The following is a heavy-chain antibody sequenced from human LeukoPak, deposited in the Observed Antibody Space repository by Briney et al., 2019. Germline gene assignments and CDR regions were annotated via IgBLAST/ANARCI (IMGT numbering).Heavy chain of an antibody. V-gene: IGHV3-48*01. Sequence: GGSLRLSCAASGFTFSAYSMNWVRQAPGKGLEWISYIGISSGNTKYADSVKGRFTISGDKAKNSLYLQMNSLRVEDTAVYYCARDYKYAFDNWGQGTLVIVSS. CDR2: IGISSGNT. CDR3: ARDYKYAFDN. CDR1: GFTFSAYS. D-gene: IGHD5-24*01. J-gene: IGHJ4*02.